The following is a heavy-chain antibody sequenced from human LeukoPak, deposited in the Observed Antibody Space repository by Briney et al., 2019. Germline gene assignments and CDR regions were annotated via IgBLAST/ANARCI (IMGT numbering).Heavy chain of an antibody. V-gene: IGHV4-39*07. J-gene: IGHJ3*02. CDR2: IYYSGTT. CDR3: ARGAMDAFDI. CDR1: GGSISSNDYY. Sequence: PSETLSLTCTVSGGSISSNDYYWDWVRQPPGKGLEWVANIYYSGTTYSNPSLRSRVTISLDMSTNQFSVKLSSLTAADTAVYYCARGAMDAFDIWGQGTMVTVSS.